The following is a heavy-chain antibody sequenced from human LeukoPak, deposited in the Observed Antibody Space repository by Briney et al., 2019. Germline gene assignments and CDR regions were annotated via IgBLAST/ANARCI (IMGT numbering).Heavy chain of an antibody. CDR1: GYSFTSYW. D-gene: IGHD2-15*01. CDR3: AREDDGMDV. V-gene: IGHV5-10-1*01. Sequence: KHGESLTISCQGSGYSFTSYWITWVRQMPGKGLEWMGRIDPSDSYTNYSPSFQGHVTISPDKSISTAYLQWSSLKASDTAMYYCAREDDGMDVWGQGTTVTVSS. J-gene: IGHJ6*02. CDR2: IDPSDSYT.